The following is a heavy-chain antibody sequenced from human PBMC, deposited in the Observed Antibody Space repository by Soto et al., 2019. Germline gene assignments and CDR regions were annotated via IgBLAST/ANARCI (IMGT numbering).Heavy chain of an antibody. D-gene: IGHD2-15*01. V-gene: IGHV1-69*13. J-gene: IGHJ4*02. Sequence: SVKVSCKASGGTFSSYAISWVRQAPGQGLEWMGGIIPIFGTANYAQKFQGRVTITADESTSTAYMELSSLRSEDTAVYYCARADQLLLPSFDYWGQGTLVTVSS. CDR3: ARADQLLLPSFDY. CDR2: IIPIFGTA. CDR1: GGTFSSYA.